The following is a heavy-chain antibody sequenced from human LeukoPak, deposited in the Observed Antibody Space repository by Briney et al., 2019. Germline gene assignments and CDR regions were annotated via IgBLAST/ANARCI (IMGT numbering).Heavy chain of an antibody. V-gene: IGHV1-69*05. CDR1: GYTFTMYH. J-gene: IGHJ6*03. CDR3: ARDLGGIAARRGYYYYYMDV. Sequence: ASVKVSCKAPGYTFTMYHIHWVRQAPGQGLEWMGGIIPIFGTANYAQKFQGRVTITTDESTSTAYMELSSLRSEDTAVYYCARDLGGIAARRGYYYYYMDVWGKGTTVTVSS. CDR2: IIPIFGTA. D-gene: IGHD6-6*01.